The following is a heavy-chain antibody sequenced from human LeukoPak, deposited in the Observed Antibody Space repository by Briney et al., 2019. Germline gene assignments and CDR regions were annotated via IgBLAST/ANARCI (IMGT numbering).Heavy chain of an antibody. CDR3: AKPKELLWFGELLYWFDP. CDR1: GFTFSSYA. Sequence: GGSLRLSCAASGFTFSSYAMTWVRQAPGKRLQWVSAVSGSGAHTYYADSVKGRFTISRDNSKNTLYLQMNSLRAEDTAVYYCAKPKELLWFGELLYWFDPWGQGTLVTVSS. CDR2: VSGSGAHT. V-gene: IGHV3-23*01. D-gene: IGHD3-10*01. J-gene: IGHJ5*02.